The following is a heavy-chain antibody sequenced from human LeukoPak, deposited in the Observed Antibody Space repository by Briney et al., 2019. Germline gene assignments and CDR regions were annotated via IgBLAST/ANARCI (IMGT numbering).Heavy chain of an antibody. D-gene: IGHD1-20*01. Sequence: GESLKISCKGSGYSFTSYWIGWVRQMPGKGLEWMGIIYPGDSDTRYSPSFQGQVTISADKSISTAYLQWSSLEASDTAMYYCMRRAQGPNWNDGNWFDPWGQGTLVTVFS. CDR1: GYSFTSYW. V-gene: IGHV5-51*01. CDR2: IYPGDSDT. CDR3: MRRAQGPNWNDGNWFDP. J-gene: IGHJ5*02.